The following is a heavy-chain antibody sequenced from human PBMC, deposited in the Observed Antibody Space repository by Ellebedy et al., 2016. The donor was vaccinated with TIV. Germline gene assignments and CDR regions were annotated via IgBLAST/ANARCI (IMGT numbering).Heavy chain of an antibody. CDR2: IAWDGTDK. CDR3: ARGALSLVLHGMDV. D-gene: IGHD4/OR15-4a*01. V-gene: IGHV3-30*04. CDR1: GFRFDDYA. J-gene: IGHJ6*02. Sequence: GGSLRLSCAASGFRFDDYAMNWVRQAPGKGLEWVAVIAWDGTDKYYAESVKGRFTISRDNSKNTLYLQMNSLTAEDTAVYYCARGALSLVLHGMDVWGQGTTVTVFS.